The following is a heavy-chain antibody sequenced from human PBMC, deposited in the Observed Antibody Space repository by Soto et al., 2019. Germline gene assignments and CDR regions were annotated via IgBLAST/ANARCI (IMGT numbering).Heavy chain of an antibody. V-gene: IGHV3-48*01. CDR1: GFTFSSHS. D-gene: IGHD5-12*01. J-gene: IGHJ4*02. Sequence: EVQLVESGGGLVQPGGSLRLSCAASGFTFSSHSMNWVRQAPGKGLEWVSYISSSSSTIYYADSVKGRFTISRDNAKNSLSLQMNSLRAEDTAVYYCARDNPSGYGDCWGQGTLVTLST. CDR3: ARDNPSGYGDC. CDR2: ISSSSSTI.